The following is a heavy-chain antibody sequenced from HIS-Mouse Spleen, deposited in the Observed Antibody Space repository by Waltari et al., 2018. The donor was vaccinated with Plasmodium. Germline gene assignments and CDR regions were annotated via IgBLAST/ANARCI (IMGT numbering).Heavy chain of an antibody. Sequence: QVQLVESGGGGVQPGTSLRLSCAASGFTLSSYGRHWVRRAPGKGLEWVAVISYDGSNKYYADSVKGRFTISRDNSKNTLYLQMNSLRAEDTAVYYCAKDRRSSSWYVDYWGQGTLVTVSS. V-gene: IGHV3-30*18. CDR3: AKDRRSSSWYVDY. D-gene: IGHD6-13*01. CDR2: ISYDGSNK. J-gene: IGHJ4*02. CDR1: GFTLSSYG.